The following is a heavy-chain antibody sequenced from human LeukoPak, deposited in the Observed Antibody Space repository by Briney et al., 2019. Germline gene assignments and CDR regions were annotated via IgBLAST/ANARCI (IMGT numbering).Heavy chain of an antibody. V-gene: IGHV4-59*01. Sequence: SETLSLTCTVSGGSISIFYWSWIRQPPGKGLEWIGSIYYRGSTNYSPSLKSRVTISVDTSKNQFSLNLTSVTAADTAVYYCARGGGSLDWLDPWGQGTLVTVSS. CDR3: ARGGGSLDWLDP. J-gene: IGHJ5*02. CDR2: IYYRGST. CDR1: GGSISIFY. D-gene: IGHD1-26*01.